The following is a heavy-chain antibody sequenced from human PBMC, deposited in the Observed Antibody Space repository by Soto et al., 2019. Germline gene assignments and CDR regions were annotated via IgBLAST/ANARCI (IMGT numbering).Heavy chain of an antibody. CDR2: ISGSGGST. J-gene: IGHJ4*02. CDR3: AKAATVNTLTPLYYFDY. CDR1: GFTFSSYA. V-gene: IGHV3-23*01. Sequence: GGSLRLSCAASGFTFSSYAMSWVRQAPGKGLEWVSAISGSGGSTYYADPVKGRFTISRDNSKNTLYLQMNSLRAEDTAVYYCAKAATVNTLTPLYYFDYWGQGTLVPVSS. D-gene: IGHD4-4*01.